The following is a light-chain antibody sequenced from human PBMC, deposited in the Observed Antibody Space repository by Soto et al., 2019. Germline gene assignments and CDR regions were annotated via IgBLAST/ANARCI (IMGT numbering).Light chain of an antibody. J-gene: IGLJ1*01. CDR2: QDS. Sequence: SYELTQPPSVSVSPGQTASITCSGDKLGDKYACWYQQKPGQSPVLVIYQDSKRPSGIPERFSGSNSGNTATLTISGTPAMDEADYYCQAWDSSTGVFGTGTKLKVL. V-gene: IGLV3-1*01. CDR3: QAWDSSTGV. CDR1: KLGDKY.